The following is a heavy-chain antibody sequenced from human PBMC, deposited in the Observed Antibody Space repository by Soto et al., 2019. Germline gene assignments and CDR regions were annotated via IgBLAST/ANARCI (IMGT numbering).Heavy chain of an antibody. CDR1: GFTFSGSA. D-gene: IGHD5-12*01. CDR2: IRSKANSYAT. V-gene: IGHV3-73*01. Sequence: HPGGSLRLSCAASGFTFSGSAMYWVRQASGKGLEWVGRIRSKANSYATAYAESVKGRFTISRDNSKNTLYLQMNSLRAEDTAVYYCAKDSRKREMATIVYYYYGMDVWGQGTTVTVSS. J-gene: IGHJ6*02. CDR3: AKDSRKREMATIVYYYYGMDV.